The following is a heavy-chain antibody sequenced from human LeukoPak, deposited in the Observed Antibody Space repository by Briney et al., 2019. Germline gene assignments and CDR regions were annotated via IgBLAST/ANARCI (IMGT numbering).Heavy chain of an antibody. Sequence: GGSLRLSCAASGFTFSSYWMSWGRQAPGKGLEWVANIKQDGSEKYYVGSVKGRFTISRDNAKKSLYLQMNSLRAEDTAVYYCASDGYPFDHWGQGTLVTVSS. J-gene: IGHJ5*02. V-gene: IGHV3-7*05. CDR2: IKQDGSEK. CDR1: GFTFSSYW. D-gene: IGHD5-12*01. CDR3: ASDGYPFDH.